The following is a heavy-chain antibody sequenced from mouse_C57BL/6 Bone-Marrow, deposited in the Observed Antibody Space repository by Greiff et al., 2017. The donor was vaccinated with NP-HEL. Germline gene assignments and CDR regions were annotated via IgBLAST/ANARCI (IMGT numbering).Heavy chain of an antibody. CDR2: IYPRSGNT. Sequence: VKLQESGAELARPGASVKLSCKASGYTFTSYGISWVKQRTGQGLEWIGEIYPRSGNTYYNEKFKGKATLTADKSSSTAYMELRSLTSEDSAVYFCARLGGIYYPIRGYFDYWGQGTTLTVSS. CDR1: GYTFTSYG. D-gene: IGHD2-1*01. CDR3: ARLGGIYYPIRGYFDY. J-gene: IGHJ2*01. V-gene: IGHV1-81*01.